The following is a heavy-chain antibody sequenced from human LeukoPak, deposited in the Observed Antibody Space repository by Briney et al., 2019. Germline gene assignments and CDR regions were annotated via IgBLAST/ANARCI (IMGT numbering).Heavy chain of an antibody. J-gene: IGHJ4*02. CDR3: ARGFCSSTNCYQGPFDF. CDR2: IKNKTNGETT. Sequence: GGSLRLSCAASGSTFSSAWMTWVRQAPGKGLEWVGHIKNKTNGETTDYAAPVKGRFIISRDDSKNTLYLQMNSLRTEDTAVYYCARGFCSSTNCYQGPFDFWGQGTLVTVSS. D-gene: IGHD2-2*01. CDR1: GSTFSSAW. V-gene: IGHV3-15*01.